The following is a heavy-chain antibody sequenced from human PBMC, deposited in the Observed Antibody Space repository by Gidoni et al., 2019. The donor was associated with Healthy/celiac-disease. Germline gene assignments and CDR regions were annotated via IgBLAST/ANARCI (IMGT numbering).Heavy chain of an antibody. CDR3: ARSLKVVPAAIRKHYYYYGMDV. CDR1: GGSFSGYY. Sequence: QVQLQQWGAGLLKPSETLSLTCAVYGGSFSGYYWSWIRQPPGRGLEWIGEINHSGSTNYNPSLKSRVTISVDTSKNQFSLKLSSVTAADTAVYYCARSLKVVPAAIRKHYYYYGMDVWGQGTTVTVSS. V-gene: IGHV4-34*01. J-gene: IGHJ6*02. D-gene: IGHD2-2*02. CDR2: INHSGST.